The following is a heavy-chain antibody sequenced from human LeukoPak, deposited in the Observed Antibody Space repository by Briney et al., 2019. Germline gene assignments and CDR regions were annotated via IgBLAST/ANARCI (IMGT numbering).Heavy chain of an antibody. D-gene: IGHD5-18*01. Sequence: SVKVSCKASGYTFTSYGISWVRQAPGQGLEWMGWISAYNGNTNYAQKLQGRVTMTTDTSTSTAYMELKSLRSDDTAVYYCARSPVDTAMAPSTDYMDVWGKGTTVTVSS. J-gene: IGHJ6*03. V-gene: IGHV1-18*01. CDR3: ARSPVDTAMAPSTDYMDV. CDR1: GYTFTSYG. CDR2: ISAYNGNT.